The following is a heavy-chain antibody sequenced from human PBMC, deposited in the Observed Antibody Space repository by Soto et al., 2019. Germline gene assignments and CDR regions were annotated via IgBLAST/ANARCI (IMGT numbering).Heavy chain of an antibody. CDR3: ARWSGGYNPR. Sequence: QGQLPEAGPGLVKPSQTLSLPCTVSCGALSSGGYYWSWVRQHPGKGLEWIGYIYYSGSTYYNPSLKSRVTISVDTSKNQFSLKLSSVTAADTAVYYCARWSGGYNPRWGQGTLVTVSS. J-gene: IGHJ4*02. CDR1: CGALSSGGYY. CDR2: IYYSGST. D-gene: IGHD3-10*01. V-gene: IGHV4-31*03.